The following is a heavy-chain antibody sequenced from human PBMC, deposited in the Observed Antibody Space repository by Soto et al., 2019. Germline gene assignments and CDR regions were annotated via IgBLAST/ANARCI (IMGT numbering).Heavy chain of an antibody. D-gene: IGHD4-17*01. J-gene: IGHJ4*02. CDR1: GFTFSGHA. V-gene: IGHV3-23*01. Sequence: EVQVLESGGGLVQPGGSLRLSCAASGFTFSGHAMSWVRQAPGKGLEWVSSVSGNGGGTYYVDSVKGRFTISRDSSKNTVYLQMDSLRPEDTAIYYCVRAPGTFDHGGQIGADYWGQGSLVTVSS. CDR3: VRAPGTFDHGGQIGADY. CDR2: VSGNGGGT.